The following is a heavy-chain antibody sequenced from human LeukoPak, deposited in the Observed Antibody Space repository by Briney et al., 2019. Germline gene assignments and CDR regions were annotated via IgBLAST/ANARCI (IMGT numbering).Heavy chain of an antibody. D-gene: IGHD2-21*02. CDR2: ISYDGSNK. CDR1: GFTFSSYG. J-gene: IGHJ4*02. V-gene: IGHV3-30*18. CDR3: AKASIVVVAAIVY. Sequence: PGGSLRLSCAASGFTFSSYGMHWVRQAPGKGLEWVAVISYDGSNKYYADSVKGRFTISRDNSKNTLYLQMNSLRAEDTAVYYCAKASIVVVAAIVYWGQGTLVTVSS.